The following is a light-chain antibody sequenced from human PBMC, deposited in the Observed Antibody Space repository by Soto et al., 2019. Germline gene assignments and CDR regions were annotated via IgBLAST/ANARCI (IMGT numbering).Light chain of an antibody. CDR2: DVS. CDR1: SSDVGGYNY. CDR3: SSYTSSSTPYV. Sequence: QPVPTQPASVSGSPGQSITISCTGTSSDVGGYNYVSWYQQHPGKAPKLMIYDVSNRPSGVSNRFSGSKSGNTASLTISGLQAEDEADYYCSSYTSSSTPYVFGTGTKLTVL. J-gene: IGLJ1*01. V-gene: IGLV2-14*01.